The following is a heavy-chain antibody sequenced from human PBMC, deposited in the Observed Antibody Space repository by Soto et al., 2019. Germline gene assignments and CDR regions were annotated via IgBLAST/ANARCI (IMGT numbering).Heavy chain of an antibody. CDR1: GDSVSSNSAA. CDR2: AYYRSKWYN. J-gene: IGHJ6*02. D-gene: IGHD2-2*01. V-gene: IGHV6-1*01. Sequence: QVQLQQSGPGLVKPSQTLSLTCAISGDSVSSNSAAWNWIRQSPSRGLEWLGRAYYRSKWYNDYAVSVKSRITINPDSSKNQSSLQLNSVTPEDTAVYYCARESVVVPAAVYYYYYGMDVWGQGTTVTVSS. CDR3: ARESVVVPAAVYYYYYGMDV.